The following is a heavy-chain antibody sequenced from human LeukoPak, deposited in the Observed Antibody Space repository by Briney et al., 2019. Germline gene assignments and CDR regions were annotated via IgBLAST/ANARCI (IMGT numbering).Heavy chain of an antibody. CDR2: INPNSGGT. CDR1: GYTFTGYY. Sequence: ASVKVACKASGYTFTGYYIHWVRQAPGQGLEWMGRINPNSGGTNYAQKFQGSVTMTRDTSISTAYMELSRLRSDDTAVYYCARERRAVAGGYNWFDPWGQGTLVTVSS. J-gene: IGHJ5*02. CDR3: ARERRAVAGGYNWFDP. V-gene: IGHV1-2*06. D-gene: IGHD6-19*01.